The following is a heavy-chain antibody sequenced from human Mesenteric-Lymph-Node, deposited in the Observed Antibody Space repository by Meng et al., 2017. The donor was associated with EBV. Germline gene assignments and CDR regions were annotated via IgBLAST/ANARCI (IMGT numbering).Heavy chain of an antibody. CDR2: TYYRSKWYN. Sequence: QAQLQQSCPGLVKPSQTLSLTCAISGDSVSSNSVGWAWIRQSPSRGLEWLGRTYYRSKWYNDYALSVESRITMNPDTSKNQFSLQLNSVTPDDTALYYCARAVAGKGTYDSWGQGTLVTVSS. CDR1: GDSVSSNSVG. V-gene: IGHV6-1*01. D-gene: IGHD6-19*01. J-gene: IGHJ4*02. CDR3: ARAVAGKGTYDS.